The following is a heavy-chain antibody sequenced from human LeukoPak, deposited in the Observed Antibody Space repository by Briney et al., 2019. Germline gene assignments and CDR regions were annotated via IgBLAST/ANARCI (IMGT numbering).Heavy chain of an antibody. CDR2: TYYRSKWYR. V-gene: IGHV6-1*01. CDR1: GDSVSANSAT. CDR3: ARDSDAFDI. J-gene: IGHJ3*02. Sequence: SQTLSLTCAISGDSVSANSATWNWIRQSPSRGLEWLGRTYYRSKWYRDYAVSVKSRITINPDSSKNRFSLQLNSVTPEDTALYYCARDSDAFDIWGQGTMVTVSS.